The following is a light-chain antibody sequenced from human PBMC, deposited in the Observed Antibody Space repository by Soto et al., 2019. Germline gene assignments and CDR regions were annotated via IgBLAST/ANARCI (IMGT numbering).Light chain of an antibody. CDR2: EVS. J-gene: IGLJ2*01. Sequence: QSALTQPASVSGSPGQSITISCTGTSSDVGGYKYVSWYQQHPGKAPKLMIFEVSNRPSGVSNRFSGSKFGNTASLTISGLRAEDEADYYCSSYTASSTLVFGGGTQLTVL. CDR3: SSYTASSTLV. CDR1: SSDVGGYKY. V-gene: IGLV2-14*01.